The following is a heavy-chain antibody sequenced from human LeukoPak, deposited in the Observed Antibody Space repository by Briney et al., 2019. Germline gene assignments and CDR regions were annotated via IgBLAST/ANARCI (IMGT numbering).Heavy chain of an antibody. CDR2: ISSSSSTI. J-gene: IGHJ4*03. V-gene: IGHV3-48*02. CDR1: GFTFSSYS. CDR3: ARELDYCGGDCYYDY. Sequence: TGGSLRLSCAASGFTFSSYSMNWVRQAPGKGLEWVSYISSSSSTIYYADSVKGRFTISRDNAKNSLYLQMNSLRDEDTAVYYCARELDYCGGDCYYDYWGQGTLVTVSS. D-gene: IGHD2-21*02.